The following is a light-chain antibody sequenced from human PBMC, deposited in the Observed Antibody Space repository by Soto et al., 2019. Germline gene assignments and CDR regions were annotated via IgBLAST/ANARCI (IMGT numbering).Light chain of an antibody. CDR1: QSVSSNS. J-gene: IGKJ2*01. Sequence: EIVLTQSPGTMSLSPGERATLSCRASQSVSSNSFAWYQQKPGQAPSLLLYDASKRITSVPDRCSGSGSGTDVTPTISSLEPADVVVYYCYQHGTTHQYTLGQGTRLEIK. V-gene: IGKV3-20*01. CDR2: DAS. CDR3: YQHGTTHQYT.